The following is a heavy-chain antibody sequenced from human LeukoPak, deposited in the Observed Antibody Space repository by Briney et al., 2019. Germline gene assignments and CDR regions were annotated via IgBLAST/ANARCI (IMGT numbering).Heavy chain of an antibody. CDR3: AKDVSLGYCSGGSCSAHFDH. V-gene: IGHV3-9*03. J-gene: IGHJ4*02. Sequence: PGGSLRLSCAASGFTFDDYAMHWVRQAPGKGLEGVSGISWNSGTIGYAASVKGRFTISRDNAKNSLYLQMNSLRAEDMALYYCAKDVSLGYCSGGSCSAHFDHWGQGTLVTVSS. D-gene: IGHD2-15*01. CDR2: ISWNSGTI. CDR1: GFTFDDYA.